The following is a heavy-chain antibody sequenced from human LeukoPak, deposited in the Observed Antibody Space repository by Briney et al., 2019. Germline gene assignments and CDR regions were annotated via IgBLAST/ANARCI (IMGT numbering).Heavy chain of an antibody. J-gene: IGHJ6*03. D-gene: IGHD3-3*01. Sequence: SETLSLTCTVSGGSISSSSYYWGWIRQPPGKGLEWIGSIYYSGSTYYNPSLKSRVTISVDTSKNQFSLKLSSVTAADTAVYHCARVFHYDFWSGYLGYYYYYMDVWGKGTTVTVSS. CDR2: IYYSGST. CDR3: ARVFHYDFWSGYLGYYYYYMDV. V-gene: IGHV4-39*07. CDR1: GGSISSSSYY.